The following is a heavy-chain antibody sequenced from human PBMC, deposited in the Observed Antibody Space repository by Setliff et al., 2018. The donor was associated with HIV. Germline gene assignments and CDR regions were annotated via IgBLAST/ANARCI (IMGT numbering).Heavy chain of an antibody. V-gene: IGHV4-59*11. D-gene: IGHD1-26*01. J-gene: IGHJ5*02. CDR3: ARSTVGAGASFP. CDR1: GDSINTHY. CDR2: ISHSGNT. Sequence: SETLSLTCTVSGDSINTHYWSWIRQPPGRGLEWIGCISHSGNTNFNPSLNSRVTISLDTSKNQFSLRLTSLTAADTAIYYCARSTVGAGASFPWGRGTLVTVSS.